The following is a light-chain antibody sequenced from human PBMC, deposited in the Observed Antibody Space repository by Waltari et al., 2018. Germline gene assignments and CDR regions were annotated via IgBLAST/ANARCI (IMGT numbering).Light chain of an antibody. CDR1: SSDVGGYDY. CDR3: TSYTTSSSFVI. J-gene: IGLJ2*01. CDR2: DVS. V-gene: IGLV2-14*01. Sequence: HSALTQPASVSGSPGQSVTISCSGTSSDVGGYDYVSWYQQHPGKAPTLMIYDVSNRPSGVSNRFSGSKSGNTAALTISGLQAEDEAEYYCTSYTTSSSFVIFGGGTSLTVL.